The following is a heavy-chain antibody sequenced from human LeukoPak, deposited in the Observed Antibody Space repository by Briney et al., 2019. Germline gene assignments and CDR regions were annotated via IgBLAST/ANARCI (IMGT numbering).Heavy chain of an antibody. CDR3: ARVCDIVATIEWGWFDS. J-gene: IGHJ5*01. Sequence: SETLSLTCAVYGGSFSGYYWSWIRQPPGKGLEWIGEINHSGSTNYNPSLKSRVTISVDTSKNQFSLKLSSVTAADTAVYYCARVCDIVATIEWGWFDSWGQGTLVTVSS. CDR2: INHSGST. V-gene: IGHV4-34*01. D-gene: IGHD5-12*01. CDR1: GGSFSGYY.